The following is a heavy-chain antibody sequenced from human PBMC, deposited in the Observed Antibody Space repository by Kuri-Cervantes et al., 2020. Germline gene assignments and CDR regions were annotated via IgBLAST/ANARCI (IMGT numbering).Heavy chain of an antibody. CDR2: IIPIFGTA. CDR3: AKLYGDYGTDAFDI. V-gene: IGHV1-69*06. D-gene: IGHD4-17*01. J-gene: IGHJ3*02. CDR1: GGTFSSYA. Sequence: SVKVSCKASGGTFSSYAISWVRQAPGQGLEWMGGIIPIFGTANYAQKFQGRVTITADKSTSTAYMELSSLRSEDTVVYYCAKLYGDYGTDAFDIWGQGTMVT.